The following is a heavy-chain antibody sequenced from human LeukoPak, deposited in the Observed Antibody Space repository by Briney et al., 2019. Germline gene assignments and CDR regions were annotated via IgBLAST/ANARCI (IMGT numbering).Heavy chain of an antibody. CDR2: IIPIFGIA. CDR3: VRSDAVAAYFDY. V-gene: IGHV1-69*04. Sequence: GASVKVSYKASGGTFSSYAISWVRQAPGQGLEWMGRIIPIFGIANYAQKFQGRVTITADKSTSTAYMELSSLRSEDTAVYYCVRSDAVAAYFDYWGQGTLVTVSS. D-gene: IGHD6-19*01. CDR1: GGTFSSYA. J-gene: IGHJ4*02.